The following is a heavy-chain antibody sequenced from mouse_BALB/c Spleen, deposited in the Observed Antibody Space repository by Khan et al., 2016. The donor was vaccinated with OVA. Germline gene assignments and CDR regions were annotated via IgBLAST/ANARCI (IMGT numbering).Heavy chain of an antibody. CDR1: GYIFTSYW. CDR2: IYPGTDNT. V-gene: IGHV1S132*01. Sequence: QVRLQQSGAELVRPGTSVKLSCKTSGYIFTSYWIHWVKQRSGQGLEWIARIYPGTDNTYYNEKFKDRATLTVDKSSSTAYFQLSSLKSEDSAVFFCAREEALYYFDYWGQGTTLTVSS. CDR3: AREEALYYFDY. J-gene: IGHJ2*01. D-gene: IGHD6-1*01.